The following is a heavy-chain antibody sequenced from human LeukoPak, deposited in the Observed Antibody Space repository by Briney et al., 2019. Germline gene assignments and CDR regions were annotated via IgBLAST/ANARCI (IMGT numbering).Heavy chain of an antibody. CDR2: IYTAGST. CDR3: ARIAAAGPLDY. Sequence: GGSLRLSCAASGFAVSINYMTWVRQAPGKGLEWVSIIYTAGSTKYADSVKGRFTISRDKSKNTLYLQMNSLRPEDTAVYYCARIAAAGPLDYWGRGTLVTVSS. CDR1: GFAVSINY. V-gene: IGHV3-66*02. D-gene: IGHD6-13*01. J-gene: IGHJ4*02.